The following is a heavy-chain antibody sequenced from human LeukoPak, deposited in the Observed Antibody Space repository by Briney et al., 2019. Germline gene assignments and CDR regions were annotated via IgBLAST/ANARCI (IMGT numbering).Heavy chain of an antibody. J-gene: IGHJ6*02. Sequence: GGSLRLSCAASGFTFSSYWMHWVRQAPGKGLVWVSRISPDGSTTGHADSVKGRFTTSRDNAKNTLYLQMNSLRAEDTAVYYCARDAVDTANAVWGQGTTVTVSS. V-gene: IGHV3-74*01. CDR3: ARDAVDTANAV. D-gene: IGHD5-18*01. CDR1: GFTFSSYW. CDR2: ISPDGSTT.